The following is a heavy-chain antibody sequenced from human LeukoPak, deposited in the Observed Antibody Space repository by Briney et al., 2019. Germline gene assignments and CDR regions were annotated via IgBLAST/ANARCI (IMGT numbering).Heavy chain of an antibody. CDR3: ARVKFILRYFDWFPAREERWGHAFDI. Sequence: GSSVKVSCKASGGTFSSYAISWVRQAPGQGLEWMGGIIPIFGTANYAQKFQGRVTITADESTSTAYMELSSLRSEDTAVYYCARVKFILRYFDWFPAREERWGHAFDIWGQGTMVTVSS. V-gene: IGHV1-69*01. CDR1: GGTFSSYA. J-gene: IGHJ3*02. D-gene: IGHD3-9*01. CDR2: IIPIFGTA.